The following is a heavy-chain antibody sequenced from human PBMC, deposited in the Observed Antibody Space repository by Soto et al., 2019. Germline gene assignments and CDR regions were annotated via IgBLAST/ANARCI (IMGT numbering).Heavy chain of an antibody. Sequence: QVQLVESGGGVVQPGRSLRLSCAASGFTFSSYAMHWVRQAPGKGLEWVTAISYDGGNKYYPDSLKGRFTISRDNSKTTLYPQMNSLSAEDTAVYYCAKDLVVLVTPYCAMDVWGQGTTVTVSS. D-gene: IGHD3-22*01. CDR3: AKDLVVLVTPYCAMDV. CDR2: ISYDGGNK. J-gene: IGHJ6*02. CDR1: GFTFSSYA. V-gene: IGHV3-30*18.